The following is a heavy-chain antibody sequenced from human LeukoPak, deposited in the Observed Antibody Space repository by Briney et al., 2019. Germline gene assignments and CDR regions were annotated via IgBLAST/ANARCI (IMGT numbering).Heavy chain of an antibody. CDR3: ARHHCTSTSCYPYYYYAMEV. J-gene: IGHJ6*02. V-gene: IGHV5-51*01. Sequence: PGASLQISCKGSGSPFTNYWIGWVRPLPGKGLEWMGIIFPGDSDTKHSPSFQGQVTISVDKSISTAYLQWSSLKASDTAIYYCARHHCTSTSCYPYYYYAMEVWGPGTKVTVSS. CDR1: GSPFTNYW. CDR2: IFPGDSDT. D-gene: IGHD2-2*01.